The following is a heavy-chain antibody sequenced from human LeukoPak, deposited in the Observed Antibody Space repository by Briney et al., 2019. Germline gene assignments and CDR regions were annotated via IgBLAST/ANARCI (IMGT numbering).Heavy chain of an antibody. V-gene: IGHV3-23*01. CDR3: AKVRWGSGGSCYDY. CDR1: GFTFSSYA. CDR2: ISGSGGST. Sequence: GGSLRLSCAASGFTFSSYAMSWDRQAPGKGLEWVSAISGSGGSTYYADSVKGRFTISRDNSKNTLYLQMNSLRAEDTAVYYCAKVRWGSGGSCYDYWGQGTLVTVSS. D-gene: IGHD2-15*01. J-gene: IGHJ4*02.